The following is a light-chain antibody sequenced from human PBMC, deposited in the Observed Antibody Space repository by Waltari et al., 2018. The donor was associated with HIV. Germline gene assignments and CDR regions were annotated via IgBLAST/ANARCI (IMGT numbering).Light chain of an antibody. CDR2: AKN. J-gene: IGLJ1*01. CDR1: SSNIGSNT. V-gene: IGLV1-44*01. Sequence: QSALTQPPSASGTPGQRVTLSCSGSSSNIGSNTVNWSQQLPGTAPKLLIYAKNQRPSGVPDRFSGSKSGTSASLAITGLQSEDEADYYCAAWDDSLNGYAFGTGTKVTVL. CDR3: AAWDDSLNGYA.